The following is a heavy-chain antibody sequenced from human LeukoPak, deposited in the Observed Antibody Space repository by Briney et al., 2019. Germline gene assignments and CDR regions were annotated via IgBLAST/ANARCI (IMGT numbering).Heavy chain of an antibody. Sequence: GGSLRLSCAASGFTFSIYAMSWVRQAPGKGLEWVSIIYTTGSTYYADSVKGRFTISRDHSKNTLYLQMNSLRAEDTAVYYCARDRPETTRDFDSWGQGTLVTVSS. CDR3: ARDRPETTRDFDS. V-gene: IGHV3-66*01. J-gene: IGHJ4*02. D-gene: IGHD4-17*01. CDR2: IYTTGST. CDR1: GFTFSIYA.